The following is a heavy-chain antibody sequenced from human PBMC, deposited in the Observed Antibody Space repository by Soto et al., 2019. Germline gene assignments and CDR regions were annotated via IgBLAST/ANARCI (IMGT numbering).Heavy chain of an antibody. CDR3: ARDSTTTVYTRIPDY. J-gene: IGHJ4*02. CDR2: IWYDGRDK. D-gene: IGHD4-17*01. CDR1: GFTFRDYG. Sequence: QVQLVESGGGVVQPGRSLRLSCAASGFTFRDYGMHWVRQAPGKGLEWVAIIWYDGRDKYHPDSVKGSFAISRDNSKNTLYLQMNSLSAEDTAVYYCARDSTTTVYTRIPDYWGQRTLVTVSS. V-gene: IGHV3-33*01.